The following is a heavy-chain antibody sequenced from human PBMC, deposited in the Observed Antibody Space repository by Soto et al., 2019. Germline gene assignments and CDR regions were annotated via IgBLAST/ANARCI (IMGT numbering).Heavy chain of an antibody. Sequence: EVELLESGGGLVQPGGSLRLSCVASRFTFTSYAMSWVRQAPGKVLEWVAAISSSGGATIHADSVKGRLTISRDNSKNTLYRQMNSLRAEDTAVYYCAKDVEGGSLFRGAFDYWGQGTQVTVSS. CDR1: RFTFTSYA. J-gene: IGHJ4*02. V-gene: IGHV3-23*01. CDR3: AKDVEGGSLFRGAFDY. CDR2: ISSSGGAT. D-gene: IGHD1-26*01.